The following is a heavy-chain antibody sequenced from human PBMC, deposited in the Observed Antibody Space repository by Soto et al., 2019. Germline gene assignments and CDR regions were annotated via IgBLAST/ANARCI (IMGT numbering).Heavy chain of an antibody. J-gene: IGHJ5*02. D-gene: IGHD3-16*01. CDR1: GGSISRSGYY. CDR3: ASGGDYNWFDP. Sequence: QLQLQESGPGLVKPSETLSLICTVSGGSISRSGYYWGWIRQPPGKGLEWIGSIYYSGSTHYNPSLKSRVTISVDTSKNQFSLKLSSVTAADTAVYYCASGGDYNWFDPWGQGILVTVSS. CDR2: IYYSGST. V-gene: IGHV4-39*01.